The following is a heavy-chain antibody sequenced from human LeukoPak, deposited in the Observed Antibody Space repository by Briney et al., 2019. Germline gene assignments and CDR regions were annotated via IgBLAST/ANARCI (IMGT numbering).Heavy chain of an antibody. V-gene: IGHV3-33*01. CDR1: GFTFSSYG. D-gene: IGHD5-12*01. Sequence: GRSLRLSCAASGFTFSSYGMHWVRQAPGKGLEWVAVIWYDGSNKYYADSVKGRFTISRDNSKNTLYLQMNSLRAEDTAVYYCRSDIVATIADYYYGMDVWGQGTTVTVSS. J-gene: IGHJ6*02. CDR2: IWYDGSNK. CDR3: RSDIVATIADYYYGMDV.